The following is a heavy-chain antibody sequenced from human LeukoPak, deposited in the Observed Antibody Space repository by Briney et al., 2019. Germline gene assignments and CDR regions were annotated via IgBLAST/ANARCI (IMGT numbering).Heavy chain of an antibody. D-gene: IGHD1-1*01. CDR2: ISAYNGNT. J-gene: IGHJ6*02. CDR1: GGTFISYA. CDR3: ARATGTFLYYYGMDV. V-gene: IGHV1-18*01. Sequence: ASVKVSCKASGGTFISYAISWVRQAPGQGLEWMGWISAYNGNTNYAQKLQGRVTMTTDTSTSTAYMELRSLRSDDTAVYYCARATGTFLYYYGMDVWGQGTTVTVSS.